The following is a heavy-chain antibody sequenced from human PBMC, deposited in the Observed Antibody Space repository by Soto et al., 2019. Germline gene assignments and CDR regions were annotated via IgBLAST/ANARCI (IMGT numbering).Heavy chain of an antibody. Sequence: EVHLVASGGGLVKPGGSLRLSCAASRFTFSSYSMNWVRQAPGKGLEWVASISSRSSSIHYAYSVKGRFTIARDNAENLLFLQMDGLRAEDTAVYYCARDLEWFGDNWFDPWGQGTLVTVSS. D-gene: IGHD3-10*01. V-gene: IGHV3-21*06. CDR2: ISSRSSSI. CDR3: ARDLEWFGDNWFDP. CDR1: RFTFSSYS. J-gene: IGHJ5*02.